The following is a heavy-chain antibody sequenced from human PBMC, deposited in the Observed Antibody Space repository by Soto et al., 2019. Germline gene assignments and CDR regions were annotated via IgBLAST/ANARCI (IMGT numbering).Heavy chain of an antibody. J-gene: IGHJ3*02. CDR3: ALDYYGSGSYPNDAFDI. CDR1: GFTFSSSA. V-gene: IGHV3-23*01. CDR2: ISGSGGSP. D-gene: IGHD3-10*01. Sequence: EVQLLESGGGLVQPGGSLRLSCAASGFTFSSSAMSWVRQAPGKRLEWVSAISGSGGSPYYADSAKGRFTISRDNYKKTLYLQMNSLRAEDTAVYYCALDYYGSGSYPNDAFDIWGQGIMVTVSS.